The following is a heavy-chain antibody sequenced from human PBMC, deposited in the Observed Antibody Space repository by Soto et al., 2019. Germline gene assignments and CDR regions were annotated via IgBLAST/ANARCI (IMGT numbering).Heavy chain of an antibody. CDR3: GSGEYWGGWGGGGY. D-gene: IGHD2-21*01. V-gene: IGHV1-8*01. CDR2: MNPNSGNT. CDR1: GYTFTSYE. J-gene: IGHJ4*02. Sequence: QVQLVQSGAEVKKPGASVKVSCKASGYTFTSYEINWVRQATGQGLEWMGWMNPNSGNTGYAQKYQGRVTMTRNTSITPAYMEISNLRAGDRAVFYGGSGEYWGGWGGGGYWGQGTLVTVSS.